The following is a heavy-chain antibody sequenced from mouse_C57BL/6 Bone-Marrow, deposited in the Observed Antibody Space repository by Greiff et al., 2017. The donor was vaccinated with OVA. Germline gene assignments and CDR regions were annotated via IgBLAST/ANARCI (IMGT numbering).Heavy chain of an antibody. V-gene: IGHV1-58*01. D-gene: IGHD4-1*01. CDR1: GYTFTSYG. CDR2: IYIGNGYT. CDR3: ARDETGRGDY. Sequence: EVKLQESGAELVRPGSSVKMSCKTSGYTFTSYGINWVKQRPGQGLEWIGYIYIGNGYTAYNEKFKGKATLTSDTSSSTAYMQRSSLTSEDSAIYFCARDETGRGDYWGQGTSVTVSS. J-gene: IGHJ4*01.